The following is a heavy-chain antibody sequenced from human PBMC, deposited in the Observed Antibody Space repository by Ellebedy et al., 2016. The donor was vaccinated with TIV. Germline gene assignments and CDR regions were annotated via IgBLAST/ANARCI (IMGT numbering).Heavy chain of an antibody. V-gene: IGHV4-30-4*01. CDR3: ASDLYDSGGHYYATG. J-gene: IGHJ4*02. D-gene: IGHD3-22*01. CDR1: GGSIGSGDYY. Sequence: SETLSLXCTVYGGSIGSGDYYWSWIRQPPGKGLEWIGYISNRGNNYYNPSLRSRVTISVDTSKNQFSLKLSSVTAADTAVYYCASDLYDSGGHYYATGWGQGTLVTVSS. CDR2: ISNRGNN.